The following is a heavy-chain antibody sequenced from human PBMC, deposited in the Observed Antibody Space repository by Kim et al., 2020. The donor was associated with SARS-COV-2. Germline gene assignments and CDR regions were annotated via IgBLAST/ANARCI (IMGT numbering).Heavy chain of an antibody. CDR1: GGTFSSYA. CDR2: IIPIFGTA. Sequence: SVKVSCKASGGTFSSYAISWVRQAPGQGLEWMGGIIPIFGTANYAQKFQGRVTITADESTSTAYMELSSLRSEDTAVDYCARESHPPTRYYDSSGYTANWFDPWGQGTLVTVSS. V-gene: IGHV1-69*13. J-gene: IGHJ5*02. D-gene: IGHD3-22*01. CDR3: ARESHPPTRYYDSSGYTANWFDP.